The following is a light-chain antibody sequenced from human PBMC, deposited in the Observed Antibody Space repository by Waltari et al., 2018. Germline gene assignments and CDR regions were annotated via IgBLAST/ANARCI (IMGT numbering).Light chain of an antibody. Sequence: QSVLTQPPSVSAAPGQKVTISCSGSSSNIGNNYISWYQHLPGTAPKLLIYDTKKRPSGLPDRSSGSKPGTSATRGVTGLQTGDEADYYCGTWDSSLSAVVFGGGTKLTVL. CDR2: DTK. V-gene: IGLV1-51*01. CDR1: SSNIGNNY. CDR3: GTWDSSLSAVV. J-gene: IGLJ2*01.